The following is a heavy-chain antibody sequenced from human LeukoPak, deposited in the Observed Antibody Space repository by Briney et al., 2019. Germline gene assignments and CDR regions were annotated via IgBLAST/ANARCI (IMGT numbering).Heavy chain of an antibody. CDR1: GFTFSSYA. J-gene: IGHJ4*02. D-gene: IGHD2-15*01. CDR2: ISGSGGST. Sequence: SGGSLRLSCAASGFTFSSYAMSWVRQAPGKGLEWVSAISGSGGSTYYADSVKGRFTISRDNSKNTLYLQMNSLRAEDTAVYYCAKAGGVRTYCSGGSCYPYYFDYWGQGTLVTVSS. CDR3: AKAGGVRTYCSGGSCYPYYFDY. V-gene: IGHV3-23*01.